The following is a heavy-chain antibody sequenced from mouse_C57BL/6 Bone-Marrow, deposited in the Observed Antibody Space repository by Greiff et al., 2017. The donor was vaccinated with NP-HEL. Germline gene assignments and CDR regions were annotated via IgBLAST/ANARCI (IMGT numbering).Heavy chain of an antibody. CDR2: INPYNGGT. V-gene: IGHV1-19*01. Sequence: VQLQQSGPVLVKPGASVKMSCKASGYTFTDYYMNWVKQSHGKSLEWIGVINPYNGGTSYNQKFKGKATLTVDKSSSTAYMELNSLTSEDSAVYYCARGWDGNYVGFDYWGQGTTLTVSS. CDR1: GYTFTDYY. D-gene: IGHD2-1*01. J-gene: IGHJ2*01. CDR3: ARGWDGNYVGFDY.